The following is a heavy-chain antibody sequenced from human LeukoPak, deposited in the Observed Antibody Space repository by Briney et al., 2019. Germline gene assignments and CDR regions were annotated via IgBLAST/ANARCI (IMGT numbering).Heavy chain of an antibody. CDR2: ISSSSSYI. CDR3: ARLSWDSSSWYYYYYYYMDV. V-gene: IGHV3-21*01. Sequence: PRGSLRLSCAASGFTFSSYSMNWVRQAPGKGLEWVSSISSSSSYIYYADSVKGRFTISRDNAKNSLYLQMNSLRAEDTAVYYCARLSWDSSSWYYYYYYYMDVWGKGTTVTVSS. J-gene: IGHJ6*03. CDR1: GFTFSSYS. D-gene: IGHD6-13*01.